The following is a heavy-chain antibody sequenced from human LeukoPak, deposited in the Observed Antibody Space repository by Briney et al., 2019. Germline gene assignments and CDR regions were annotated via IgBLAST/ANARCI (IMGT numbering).Heavy chain of an antibody. V-gene: IGHV3-23*01. CDR3: AKSSTAHIVVVTAIDY. Sequence: GGSLRLSCAASGFTFSSYAMSWVRQAPGKGLEWVSAISGSGGSTYYADSVKGRFTISRDNSKNTLYLQMNSLRAEDTAVYYCAKSSTAHIVVVTAIDYWGQGTLVTVSS. CDR1: GFTFSSYA. D-gene: IGHD2-21*02. CDR2: ISGSGGST. J-gene: IGHJ4*02.